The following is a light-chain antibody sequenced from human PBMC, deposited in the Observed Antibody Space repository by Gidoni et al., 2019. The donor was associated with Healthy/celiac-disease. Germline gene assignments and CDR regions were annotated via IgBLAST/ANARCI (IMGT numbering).Light chain of an antibody. CDR1: QTHVYSDGNTY. CDR3: MQGTHWPWT. Sequence: VVMTESPLCLPVTLGQPACNSCLSSQTHVYSDGNTYLNCFPQRPGQSPRRLIYNVSNRASGVPDRFSGSGSGTDFTLTISRVDPEDVGVYYCMQGTHWPWTFGQXTKVEIK. V-gene: IGKV2-30*01. J-gene: IGKJ1*01. CDR2: NVS.